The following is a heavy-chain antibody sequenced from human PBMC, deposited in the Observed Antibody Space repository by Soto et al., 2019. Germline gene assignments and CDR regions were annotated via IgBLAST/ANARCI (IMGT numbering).Heavy chain of an antibody. Sequence: QVQLVESGGGVVQPGRSLRLSCAASGFTFSSYGMHWVRQAPGKGLEWVAVISYDGSNKYYADSVKGRFTISRDNSKNTLYLQMNSLRAEDTAVYYCAKDLEQLDPGSGIDVWGQGTTVTVSS. J-gene: IGHJ6*02. CDR3: AKDLEQLDPGSGIDV. CDR1: GFTFSSYG. CDR2: ISYDGSNK. V-gene: IGHV3-30*18. D-gene: IGHD6-6*01.